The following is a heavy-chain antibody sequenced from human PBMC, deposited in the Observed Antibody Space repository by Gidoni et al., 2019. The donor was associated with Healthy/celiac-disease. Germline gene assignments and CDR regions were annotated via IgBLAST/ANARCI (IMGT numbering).Heavy chain of an antibody. CDR3: ARGGNLTYYYDSSGYYTFDY. V-gene: IGHV3-21*01. CDR2: ISSSSSYI. D-gene: IGHD3-22*01. J-gene: IGHJ4*02. CDR1: GFTFSSYS. Sequence: EVQLVESGGGRVKPGGSLRLSCAASGFTFSSYSMHWVRQAQGTGLEWFSSISSSSSYIYYADSVKGRFTISRDNAKNSLYLQMNSLRAEDTAVYYCARGGNLTYYYDSSGYYTFDYWGQGTLVTVSS.